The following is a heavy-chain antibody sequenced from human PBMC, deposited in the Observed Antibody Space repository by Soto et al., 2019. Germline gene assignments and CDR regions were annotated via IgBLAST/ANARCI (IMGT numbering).Heavy chain of an antibody. D-gene: IGHD2-15*01. CDR3: ARGRLTTYCSGGSCYSGRFDY. J-gene: IGHJ4*02. V-gene: IGHV4-34*01. Sequence: QVQLQQWGAGLLKPSETLSLTCAVYGGSFSGYYWSWIRQPPGKGLEWIGEINHSGGTNYYPSLKSRVTISVDTSKNQFSLKLSSVTAADTAVYYCARGRLTTYCSGGSCYSGRFDYWGQGTLVTVSS. CDR1: GGSFSGYY. CDR2: INHSGGT.